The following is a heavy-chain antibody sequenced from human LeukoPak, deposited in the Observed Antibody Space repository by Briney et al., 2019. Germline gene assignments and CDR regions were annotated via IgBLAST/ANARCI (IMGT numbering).Heavy chain of an antibody. CDR2: IYYSGST. D-gene: IGHD3-3*01. J-gene: IGHJ3*02. CDR3: ARDTTSIFLYAFDI. Sequence: WIRQPPGKGLEWIGSIYYSGSTYYNPSLKSRVTISVDTSKNQFSLKLSSVTAADTAVYYCARDTTSIFLYAFDIWGQGTMVTVSS. V-gene: IGHV4-39*02.